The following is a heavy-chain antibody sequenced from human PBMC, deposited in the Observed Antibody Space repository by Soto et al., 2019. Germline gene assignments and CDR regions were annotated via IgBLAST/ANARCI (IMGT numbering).Heavy chain of an antibody. V-gene: IGHV3-30*18. Sequence: PGGSLRLSCAASGFTFSSYGMHWVRQAPGKGLEWVAVISYDGSNKYYADSVKGRFTISRDNSKNTLYLQMNSLRAEDTAVYYCAKSQGPEQWLRSAFDIWGQGTMVTVSS. CDR2: ISYDGSNK. J-gene: IGHJ3*02. CDR3: AKSQGPEQWLRSAFDI. D-gene: IGHD6-19*01. CDR1: GFTFSSYG.